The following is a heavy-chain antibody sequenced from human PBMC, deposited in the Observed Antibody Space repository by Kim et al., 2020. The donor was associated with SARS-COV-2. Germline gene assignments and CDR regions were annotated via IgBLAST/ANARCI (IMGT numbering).Heavy chain of an antibody. CDR1: GYTFTSYG. J-gene: IGHJ6*02. V-gene: IGHV1-18*01. CDR2: ISAYNGNT. Sequence: ASVKVSCKASGYTFTSYGISWVRQAPGQGLEWMGWISAYNGNTNYAQKLQGRVTMTTDTSTSTAYMELRSLRSDDTAVYYCARDGRDYYGSGSYYKPVPDANYYYYGMDVWGQGTTVTVSS. D-gene: IGHD3-10*01. CDR3: ARDGRDYYGSGSYYKPVPDANYYYYGMDV.